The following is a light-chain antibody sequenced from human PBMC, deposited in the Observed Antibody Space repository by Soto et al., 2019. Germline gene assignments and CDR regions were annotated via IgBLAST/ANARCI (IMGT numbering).Light chain of an antibody. CDR1: SGSVSTSYY. CDR3: VLYMGSGISV. Sequence: QAVVTQEPSFSVSPGGTVTLTCGLSSGSVSTSYYPSWYQQTPGQSPRTLIYKTNTRSSGVPDRFSGSILGNKAALTITGAQADDESHYYCVLYMGSGISVFGGGTKVTVL. J-gene: IGLJ3*02. CDR2: KTN. V-gene: IGLV8-61*01.